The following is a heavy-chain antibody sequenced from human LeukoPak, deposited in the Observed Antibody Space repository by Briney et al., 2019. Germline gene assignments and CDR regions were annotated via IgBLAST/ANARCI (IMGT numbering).Heavy chain of an antibody. CDR3: ATDRGWRTSGYYLYYFEY. J-gene: IGHJ4*02. CDR2: IKHDGSEK. CDR1: GFIFTNYF. Sequence: GGSLRLSCTASGFIFTNYFMSWVRQAPGKGLEWVASIKHDGSEKYYVDSVRGRFTISRDSTMNSLYLQMSSLRAEDTAVYYCATDRGWRTSGYYLYYFEYWGQGTLVTYSS. V-gene: IGHV3-7*01. D-gene: IGHD3-3*01.